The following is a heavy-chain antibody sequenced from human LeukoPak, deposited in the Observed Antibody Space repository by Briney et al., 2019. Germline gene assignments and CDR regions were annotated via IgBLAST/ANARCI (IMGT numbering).Heavy chain of an antibody. J-gene: IGHJ4*02. CDR2: IIPIFGTA. D-gene: IGHD6-13*01. Sequence: SVKVSCKASGGTLSSYSLSWVRQAPGQGLEGMGGIIPIFGTAKYAQRFQGRVTITADKSTSTAYLEVSSLRSEDTAVYYCARDPQGYMGKFDSWGQGTLVTVSS. CDR1: GGTLSSYS. CDR3: ARDPQGYMGKFDS. V-gene: IGHV1-69*06.